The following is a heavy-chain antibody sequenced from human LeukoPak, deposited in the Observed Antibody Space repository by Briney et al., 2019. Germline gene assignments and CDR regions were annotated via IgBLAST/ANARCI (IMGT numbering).Heavy chain of an antibody. Sequence: SVKVSCKASGGTFSSYAISWVRQAPGQGLEWMGGIIPIFGTANYAQKFQGRVTITADKSTSTAYMGLSSLRSEDTAVYYCARMPHYGDYGDYWGQGTLVTVSS. J-gene: IGHJ4*02. V-gene: IGHV1-69*06. D-gene: IGHD4-17*01. CDR3: ARMPHYGDYGDY. CDR1: GGTFSSYA. CDR2: IIPIFGTA.